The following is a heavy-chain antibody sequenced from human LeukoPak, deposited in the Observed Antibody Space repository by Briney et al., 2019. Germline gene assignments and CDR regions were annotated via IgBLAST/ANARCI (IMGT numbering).Heavy chain of an antibody. D-gene: IGHD6-13*01. V-gene: IGHV4-34*01. CDR2: INHSGST. Sequence: SETLSLTCAVSGGSFSGYYWSWLRQPPGKGLEWIGEINHSGSTNYNPSLKSRVTTSVDTSKNKFSLKLSSVTAADTAVYYCARRYYSSSWYGVLGPFRYWGQGTLVTVSS. J-gene: IGHJ4*02. CDR1: GGSFSGYY. CDR3: ARRYYSSSWYGVLGPFRY.